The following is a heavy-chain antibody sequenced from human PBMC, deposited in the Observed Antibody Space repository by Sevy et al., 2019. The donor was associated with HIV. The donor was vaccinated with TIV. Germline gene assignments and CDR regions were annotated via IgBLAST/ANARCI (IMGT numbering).Heavy chain of an antibody. CDR3: GTDLEERAGYSGGWYGGG. J-gene: IGHJ4*02. D-gene: IGHD6-19*01. CDR1: GYTLTELS. V-gene: IGHV1-24*01. CDR2: FDPEDGET. Sequence: ASVKVSCKVSGYTLTELSMHWVRQAPGKGLEWMGGFDPEDGETIYAQKFQGRVTMTEDTSTDTAYMGLSSLRSEDTAVYYCGTDLEERAGYSGGWYGGGWGQGTLVTVSS.